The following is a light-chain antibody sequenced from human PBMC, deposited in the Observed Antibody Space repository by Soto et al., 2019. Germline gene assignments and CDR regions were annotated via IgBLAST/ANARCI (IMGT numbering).Light chain of an antibody. CDR3: GTWDSSLSAVV. V-gene: IGLV1-51*01. CDR1: SSNIGNNY. J-gene: IGLJ2*01. CDR2: DNY. Sequence: QSVLTQPPSVSAAPGQKVTISCSGSSSNIGNNYVSWYQQLPGTAPKLLIYDNYKRPSGIPDRFSGSESGTSATLGITGLQTGDEADYYCGTWDSSLSAVVFGGGTKLTVL.